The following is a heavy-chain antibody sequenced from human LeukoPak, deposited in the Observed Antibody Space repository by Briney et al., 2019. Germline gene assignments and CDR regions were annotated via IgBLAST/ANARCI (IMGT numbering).Heavy chain of an antibody. CDR2: ISGRSADI. CDR1: GFTFSSYA. V-gene: IGHV3-21*06. D-gene: IGHD3-22*01. J-gene: IGHJ4*02. Sequence: GGSLRLSCAASGFTFSSYAMNWVRQAPGKGLEWVSSISGRSADIYYADSVKGRFTISRDNAKNSVFLQMNNLRVEDTAIYYCARRGYHDSSGYDYWGQGTPVTVSS. CDR3: ARRGYHDSSGYDY.